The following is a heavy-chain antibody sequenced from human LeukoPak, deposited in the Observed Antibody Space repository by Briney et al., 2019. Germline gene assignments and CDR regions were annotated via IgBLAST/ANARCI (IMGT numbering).Heavy chain of an antibody. CDR3: ARDLPGYSSSPTGAWFDP. CDR1: GYSFTSYW. V-gene: IGHV5-51*01. D-gene: IGHD6-13*01. Sequence: PGESLKISCKGSGYSFTSYWIGWVRQMPGKGLEWMGIIYPGDSDTRYSPSFQGQVSISADKSISTAYLQWSRLKASDTAMYYCARDLPGYSSSPTGAWFDPWGQGTLVTVSS. J-gene: IGHJ5*02. CDR2: IYPGDSDT.